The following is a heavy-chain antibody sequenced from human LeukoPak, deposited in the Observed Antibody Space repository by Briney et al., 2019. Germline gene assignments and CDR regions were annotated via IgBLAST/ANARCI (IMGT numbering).Heavy chain of an antibody. CDR2: IYSGGRT. CDR1: GFTFSGYS. V-gene: IGHV3-66*01. J-gene: IGHJ6*03. Sequence: TGGSLRLSCAASGFTFSGYSMNWVRQAPGKGLEWVSVIYSGGRTYYADSVKGRFTISRDNSKNTLYLQMNSLRAEDTAVYYCARGLRGYSGYDYYYYYYMDVWGKGTTVTISS. CDR3: ARGLRGYSGYDYYYYYYMDV. D-gene: IGHD5-12*01.